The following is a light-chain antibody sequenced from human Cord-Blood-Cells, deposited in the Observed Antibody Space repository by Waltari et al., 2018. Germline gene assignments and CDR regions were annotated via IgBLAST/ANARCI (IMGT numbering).Light chain of an antibody. CDR1: QGISNY. J-gene: IGKJ2*01. V-gene: IGKV1-27*01. CDR3: QKYNSAPPNT. Sequence: SLSASVGDRVTITCRASQGISNYLAWYQQKPGKVPKLLIYAASTLQSGVPSRFSGSGSGTDFTLTISSLQPEDVATYYCQKYNSAPPNTFGQGTKLEIK. CDR2: AAS.